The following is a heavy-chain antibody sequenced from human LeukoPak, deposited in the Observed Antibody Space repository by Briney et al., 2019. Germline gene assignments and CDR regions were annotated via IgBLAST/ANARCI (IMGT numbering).Heavy chain of an antibody. CDR3: ARREDGRYTIDY. V-gene: IGHV4-39*01. CDR2: IYYSGST. CDR1: IGSISSNNYY. J-gene: IGHJ4*02. D-gene: IGHD5-24*01. Sequence: PSETLSLTCRVSIGSISSNNYYWGWIRQPPGKGLEWIGYIYYSGSTYYNPSLKSRVTISVDTSKNQFSLKLSSVTAADTAVYYCARREDGRYTIDYWGQGTLVTVSS.